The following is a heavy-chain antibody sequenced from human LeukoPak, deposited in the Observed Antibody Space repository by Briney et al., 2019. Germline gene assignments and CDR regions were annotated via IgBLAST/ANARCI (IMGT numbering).Heavy chain of an antibody. V-gene: IGHV4-28*01. CDR1: GYSISRSNW. J-gene: IGHJ5*02. CDR3: SRYSGSQGWFDP. Sequence: SETLSLTCAVSGYSISRSNWWGWIRPPPGKGLEWIGYIDYSGTTYYSPSLKSRVTMSVDTTKNQFSLKLHSVSAVDTAVYYCSRYSGSQGWFDPWGQGTLVTVSS. CDR2: IDYSGTT. D-gene: IGHD1-26*01.